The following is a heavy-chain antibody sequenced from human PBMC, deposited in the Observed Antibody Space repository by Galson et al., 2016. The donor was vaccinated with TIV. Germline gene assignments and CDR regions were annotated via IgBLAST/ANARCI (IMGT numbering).Heavy chain of an antibody. CDR3: VRGSLDL. V-gene: IGHV3-11*05. CDR1: GFAVSSIY. J-gene: IGHJ5*02. Sequence: SLRLSCATSGFAVSSIYGSWVRQAPGKGLQWVSYISSTGILTNYADSVKGRFTVSRDDAKGSLFLQMNSLRAEDTALYYCVRGSLDLWGQGTFVTVSS. CDR2: ISSTGILT.